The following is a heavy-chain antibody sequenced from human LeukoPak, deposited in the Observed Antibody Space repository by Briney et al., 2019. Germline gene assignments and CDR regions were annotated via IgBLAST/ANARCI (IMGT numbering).Heavy chain of an antibody. V-gene: IGHV1-8*01. CDR3: ARGDKGGNSADY. Sequence: ASVKVSCKASGYTFTSYDINWVGQATGQGLEWMGWMNPNSGNTGYAQKFQGRVTMTRNTSISTAYMELSSLRSEDAAVYYCARGDKGGNSADYWGQGTLVTVSS. D-gene: IGHD4-23*01. CDR2: MNPNSGNT. CDR1: GYTFTSYD. J-gene: IGHJ4*02.